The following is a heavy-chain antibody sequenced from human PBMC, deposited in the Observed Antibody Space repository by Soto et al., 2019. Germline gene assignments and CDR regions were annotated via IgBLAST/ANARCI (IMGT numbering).Heavy chain of an antibody. CDR3: ARDAEILSITIFGVVISGLMDV. D-gene: IGHD3-3*01. CDR1: GFTFSSYA. J-gene: IGHJ6*02. CDR2: ISYDGSNK. V-gene: IGHV3-30-3*01. Sequence: HPGGSLRLSCAASGFTFSSYAMHWVRQAPGKGLEWVAVISYDGSNKYYADSVKGRFTISRDNSKNTLYLQMNSLRAEDTAVYYCARDAEILSITIFGVVISGLMDVWGQGTTVTVSS.